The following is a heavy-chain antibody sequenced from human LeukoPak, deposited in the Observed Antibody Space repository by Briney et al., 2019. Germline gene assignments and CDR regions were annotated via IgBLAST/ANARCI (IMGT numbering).Heavy chain of an antibody. D-gene: IGHD2-15*01. CDR2: IKQDGSEK. J-gene: IGHJ4*02. CDR1: GFTFSSYW. V-gene: IGHV3-7*01. CDR3: ARDQGRYCSGGSCAFDY. Sequence: GGSLRLSCAASGFTFSSYWMSWVRQAPGKGLEWVANIKQDGSEKYYVDSVKSRFTISRDNAKNSLYLQMNSLRAEDTAVYYCARDQGRYCSGGSCAFDYWGQGTLVTVSS.